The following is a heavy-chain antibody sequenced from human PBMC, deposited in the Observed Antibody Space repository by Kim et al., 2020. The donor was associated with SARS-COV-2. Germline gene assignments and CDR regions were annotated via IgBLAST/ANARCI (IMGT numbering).Heavy chain of an antibody. D-gene: IGHD1-26*01. CDR2: NT. V-gene: IGHV1-18*01. CDR3: ARGGELLPDY. J-gene: IGHJ4*02. Sequence: NTNYAQKLQGRVTMTTDTSTSTAYMELRSLRSDDTAVYYCARGGELLPDYWGQGTLVTVSS.